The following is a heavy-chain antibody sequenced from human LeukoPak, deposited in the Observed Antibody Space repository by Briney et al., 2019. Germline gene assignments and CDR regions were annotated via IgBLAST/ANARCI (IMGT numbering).Heavy chain of an antibody. Sequence: GGSLRLSCAASGFTFSSYGMHWVRQAPGKGLEWVAFIRYDGSNKYYADSVKGRFTISRDNSKNTLYLQMNSLRAEDTAVYYCAKDLRYGVRGINWFDPWGQGTLVTVSS. J-gene: IGHJ5*02. CDR3: AKDLRYGVRGINWFDP. D-gene: IGHD3-10*01. CDR1: GFTFSSYG. CDR2: IRYDGSNK. V-gene: IGHV3-30*02.